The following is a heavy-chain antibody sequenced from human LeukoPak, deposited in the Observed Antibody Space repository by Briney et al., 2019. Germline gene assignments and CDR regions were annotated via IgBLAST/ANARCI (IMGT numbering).Heavy chain of an antibody. CDR2: IYTSGST. CDR1: GGSISSNSYY. D-gene: IGHD2-15*01. V-gene: IGHV4-61*02. Sequence: SETLSLTCTVSGGSISSNSYYWSWIRQPAGKGLECLGRIYTSGSTYYNPSLKSLATISEDTPKNEFSLKLSSVTAANTAVYYCASDSPPAYCSGGSCYFDYWGQGTLVTVSS. CDR3: ASDSPPAYCSGGSCYFDY. J-gene: IGHJ4*02.